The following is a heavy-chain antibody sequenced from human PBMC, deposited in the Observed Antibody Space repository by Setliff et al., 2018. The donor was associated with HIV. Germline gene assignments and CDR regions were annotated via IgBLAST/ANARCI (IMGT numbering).Heavy chain of an antibody. D-gene: IGHD1-1*01. CDR1: GYTFTSYP. CDR2: INTSGGSA. V-gene: IGHV1-46*01. CDR3: ARDDGNWNQGIDS. J-gene: IGHJ4*02. Sequence: ASVKVSCKASGYTFTSYPMHWVRQAPGQGLEWMGVINTSGGSAGYAEKFRGRVTMTRDTSTSTVYMDLRNLRSEDTAVYYCARDDGNWNQGIDSWGQGTLVTVSS.